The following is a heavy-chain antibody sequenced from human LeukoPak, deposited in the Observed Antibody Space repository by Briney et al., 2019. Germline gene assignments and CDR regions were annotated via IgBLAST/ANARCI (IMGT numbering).Heavy chain of an antibody. J-gene: IGHJ5*02. D-gene: IGHD2-2*01. CDR1: GGSISSYY. CDR3: AREAGHRDSTGCYSWFDP. Sequence: SETLSLTCTVSGGSISSYYWSWLRQPPGQGLEWIGYIYYSGTTNYNPSLKSRVSISVDTSKNQFSLKLTSVTAADTAVYYCAREAGHRDSTGCYSWFDPWGQGTLVTVSS. CDR2: IYYSGTT. V-gene: IGHV4-59*01.